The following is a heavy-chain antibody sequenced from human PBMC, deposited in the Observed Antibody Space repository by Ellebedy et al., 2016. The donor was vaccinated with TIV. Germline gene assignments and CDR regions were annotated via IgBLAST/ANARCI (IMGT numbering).Heavy chain of an antibody. CDR1: GFNFNSFS. CDR2: ISNSDKTT. Sequence: GGSLRLSCTASGFNFNSFSMNWFRQSPGTGLEWISYISNSDKTTYYADSVKGRFTILRDNAKNSLYLQMNNLRTEDTALYYCARDQLWLYYHYGMDVWGQGTTVIVSS. D-gene: IGHD5-18*01. J-gene: IGHJ6*02. CDR3: ARDQLWLYYHYGMDV. V-gene: IGHV3-48*04.